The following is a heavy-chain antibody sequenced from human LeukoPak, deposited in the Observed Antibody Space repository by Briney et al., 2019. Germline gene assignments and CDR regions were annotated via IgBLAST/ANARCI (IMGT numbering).Heavy chain of an antibody. Sequence: SETLSLTCTVSGGSISSGSYYWSWIRQPPGKGLEWIGYIYYSGGTNYNPSLKSRVTISVDTSKNQFSLKLSSVTAADTAVYYCARDGANPRQGDYLFDYWGQGTLVTVSS. D-gene: IGHD4-17*01. CDR2: IYYSGGT. CDR1: GGSISSGSYY. CDR3: ARDGANPRQGDYLFDY. J-gene: IGHJ4*02. V-gene: IGHV4-61*01.